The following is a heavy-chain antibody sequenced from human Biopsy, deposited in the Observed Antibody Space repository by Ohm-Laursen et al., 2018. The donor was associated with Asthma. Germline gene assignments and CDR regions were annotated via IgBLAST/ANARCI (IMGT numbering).Heavy chain of an antibody. CDR2: IYHSGST. D-gene: IGHD6-13*01. J-gene: IGHJ6*02. V-gene: IGHV4-30-2*01. CDR1: GGSISSGGYS. CDR3: ARITNDRIAAAGRYYYYGMDV. Sequence: TLSLTCAVSGGSISSGGYSWSWIRQPPGKGLEWIGEIYHSGSTNYNPSLKSRVTISVDKSKNQFSLKLSSVTAADTAVYYCARITNDRIAAAGRYYYYGMDVWGQGTTVTVSS.